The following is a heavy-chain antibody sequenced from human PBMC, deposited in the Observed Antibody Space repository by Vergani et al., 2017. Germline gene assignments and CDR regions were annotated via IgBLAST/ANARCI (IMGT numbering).Heavy chain of an antibody. J-gene: IGHJ4*02. V-gene: IGHV4-4*03. CDR1: GDSISSNNC. CDR3: ATIGYRRWGYYFDY. Sequence: QVQLQESGPGLVKPPGTLSLTCAVSGDSISSNNCWTWFRQPPGKGLEWIGEICHTEDTKYSPSLKSRVTVSVDESSNLFSLRLNSVTAADTAVYYCATIGYRRWGYYFDYWGQGILVTVSS. D-gene: IGHD2-2*02. CDR2: ICHTEDT.